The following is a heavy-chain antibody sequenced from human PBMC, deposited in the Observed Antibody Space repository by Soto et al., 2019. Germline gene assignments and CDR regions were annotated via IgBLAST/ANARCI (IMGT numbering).Heavy chain of an antibody. CDR2: IYSGGST. CDR3: AIFSGYPNYYFDY. V-gene: IGHV3-53*01. Sequence: EVQLVESGGGLIQPGGSLRLSCTASGFTVSSNYMSWVRQAPGKGLEWVSVIYSGGSTYYADSVKGRFTISRDSSKNTLYLQMNSLRAEDTAVYYCAIFSGYPNYYFDYWGQGTLVTVSS. J-gene: IGHJ4*02. D-gene: IGHD5-18*01. CDR1: GFTVSSNY.